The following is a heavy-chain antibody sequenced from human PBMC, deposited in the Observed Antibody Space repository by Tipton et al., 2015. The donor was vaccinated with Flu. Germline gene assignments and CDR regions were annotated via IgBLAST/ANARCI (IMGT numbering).Heavy chain of an antibody. Sequence: TLSLTCTVSGGSISTYYWTWILQPPGKGLEWIGFINYNAGTDYNPSLKSRVTISVDTSKNQFSLRLSSVTAADTAVYYCARAPYSDYDTSGSSFDYWGQGTLVTVSS. CDR2: INYNAGT. V-gene: IGHV4-59*01. CDR3: ARAPYSDYDTSGSSFDY. CDR1: GGSISTYY. D-gene: IGHD3-22*01. J-gene: IGHJ4*02.